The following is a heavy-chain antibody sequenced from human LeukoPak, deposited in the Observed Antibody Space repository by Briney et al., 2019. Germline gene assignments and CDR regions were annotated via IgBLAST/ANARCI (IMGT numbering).Heavy chain of an antibody. D-gene: IGHD4-17*01. CDR3: ARRDLRTLDY. CDR1: GGSFSGYY. J-gene: IGHJ4*02. Sequence: PSETLSLTCAVYGGSFSGYYWSWIRQPPGKGPEWIGEINHSGSTNYNPSLKSRVTISVDTSKNQFSLKLSSVTAADTAVYYCARRDLRTLDYWGQGTLVTVSS. CDR2: INHSGST. V-gene: IGHV4-34*01.